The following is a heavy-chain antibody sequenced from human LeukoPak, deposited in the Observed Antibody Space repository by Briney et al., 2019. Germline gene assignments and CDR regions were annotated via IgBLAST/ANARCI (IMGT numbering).Heavy chain of an antibody. CDR1: GGSFSGYY. J-gene: IGHJ4*02. CDR2: INHSGST. Sequence: SETLSLTCAVYGGSFSGYYWSWIRQPPGKGLEWIGEINHSGSTNYNPSLKSRVTISVDTSKNQFSLKLSSVTAADTAVYYCAREIAVGHFDYWGQGTLVTVS. CDR3: AREIAVGHFDY. D-gene: IGHD6-19*01. V-gene: IGHV4-34*01.